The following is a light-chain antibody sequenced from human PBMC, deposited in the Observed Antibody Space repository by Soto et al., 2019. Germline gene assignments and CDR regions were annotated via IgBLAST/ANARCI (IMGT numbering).Light chain of an antibody. Sequence: QSVLTQPASVSGSPGQSITISCTGTSTDIGGYDYVSWYQHHPSKAPKLLIYEVSNRPLGVSNRFAGSKSDNTASLTISGLQTEDEADYYCSSYTDTYTFVFGTGTKATVL. CDR2: EVS. CDR1: STDIGGYDY. V-gene: IGLV2-14*01. CDR3: SSYTDTYTFV. J-gene: IGLJ1*01.